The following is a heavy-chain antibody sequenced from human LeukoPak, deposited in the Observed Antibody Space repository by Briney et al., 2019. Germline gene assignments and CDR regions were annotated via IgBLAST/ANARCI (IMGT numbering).Heavy chain of an antibody. CDR2: ISAYNGNT. CDR3: AREEGAPIAAANI. V-gene: IGHV1-18*01. Sequence: ASVKVSCKASGYTXTSYTISWVRQAPGQGLEWMGWISAYNGNTNYAQKLQGRVTMTTDTSTSTAYMQLRSLRSDDTAVYYCAREEGAPIAAANIWGLGTMVTVSS. D-gene: IGHD6-13*01. J-gene: IGHJ3*02. CDR1: GYTXTSYT.